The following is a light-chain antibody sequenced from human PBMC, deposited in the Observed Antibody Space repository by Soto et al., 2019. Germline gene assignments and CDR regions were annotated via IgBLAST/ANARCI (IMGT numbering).Light chain of an antibody. V-gene: IGKV3-20*01. CDR1: QSVRSSY. CDR2: GAS. Sequence: EIVLTQSPGTLSLSPGERATLNCRASQSVRSSYLAWYQQQPGQAPRLLIHGASRRATGIPDRFSGSGSGTEFTLTISSLQSEDCAIYYCQQYHTWPITFGGGTKVDIK. J-gene: IGKJ4*01. CDR3: QQYHTWPIT.